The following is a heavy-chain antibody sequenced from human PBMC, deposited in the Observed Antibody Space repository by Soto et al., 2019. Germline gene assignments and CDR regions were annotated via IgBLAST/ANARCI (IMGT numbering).Heavy chain of an antibody. V-gene: IGHV4-59*01. Sequence: SETLSLTCTVSGGSISSYYWSWIRQPPGKGLEWIGYIYYSGSTNYNPSLKSRVTISVDTSKNQFSLKLSSVTAADTAVYYCARALGYCSGGSCLIFDYWGQGTQVTVPQ. CDR1: GGSISSYY. CDR2: IYYSGST. J-gene: IGHJ4*02. CDR3: ARALGYCSGGSCLIFDY. D-gene: IGHD2-15*01.